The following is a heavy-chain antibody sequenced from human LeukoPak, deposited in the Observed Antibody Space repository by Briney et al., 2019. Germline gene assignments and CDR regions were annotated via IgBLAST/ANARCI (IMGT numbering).Heavy chain of an antibody. CDR3: ARPYCASTSCPTFEY. D-gene: IGHD2-2*01. J-gene: IGHJ4*02. CDR2: ISSGSDTI. V-gene: IGHV3-48*01. Sequence: PGGSLRLSCAASGFAFSSYNMNWVHQAPGKGLEWVSYISSGSDTIFYADSVKGRFTISRDNAKNSLYLQMNSLRAEDTAVYYCARPYCASTSCPTFEYWGQGTLVTVSS. CDR1: GFAFSSYN.